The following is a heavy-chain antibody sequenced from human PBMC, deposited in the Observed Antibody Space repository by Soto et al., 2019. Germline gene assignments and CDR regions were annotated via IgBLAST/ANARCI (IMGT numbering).Heavy chain of an antibody. CDR1: GFIFSDYA. CDR3: ARDRHGSDWYTYYFYTLAV. Sequence: GGSLRLSCAAAGFIFSDYAMTWVRQAPGKGLEWVSGISGSGESIYYADSVEGRFTISRDNSKNTLYLQMNSLRGEDTAVYYCARDRHGSDWYTYYFYTLAVWGQGTTVTVSS. CDR2: ISGSGESI. D-gene: IGHD6-13*01. J-gene: IGHJ6*02. V-gene: IGHV3-23*01.